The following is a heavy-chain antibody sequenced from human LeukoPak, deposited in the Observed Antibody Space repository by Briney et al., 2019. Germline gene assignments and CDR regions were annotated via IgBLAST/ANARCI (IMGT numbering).Heavy chain of an antibody. V-gene: IGHV5-10-1*01. CDR3: ARHIVVVPAAIDYCCYGMDV. J-gene: IGHJ6*04. CDR1: GYSFTSYW. Sequence: GESLKISCRGSGYSFTSYWISWVRQLPAKGLEWMGRIDPSDAYNNYNPSCQGHVSISADKSISIAYLQWSSMKASDTAMYYCARHIVVVPAAIDYCCYGMDVWGKGTTVTVSS. D-gene: IGHD2-2*01. CDR2: IDPSDAYN.